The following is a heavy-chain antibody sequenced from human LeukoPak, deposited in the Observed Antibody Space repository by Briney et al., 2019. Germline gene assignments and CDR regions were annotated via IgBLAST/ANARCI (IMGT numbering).Heavy chain of an antibody. CDR3: ARVTPPTGGPYYYYYGMDV. V-gene: IGHV4-59*01. D-gene: IGHD7-27*01. CDR2: IYYSGST. CDR1: GGSISSYY. Sequence: SETLSLTCTVSGGSISSYYWSRIRQPPGKGLEWIGYIYYSGSTNYNPSLKSRVTISVDTSKNQFSLKLSSVTAADTAVYYCARVTPPTGGPYYYYYGMDVWGQGTTVTVSS. J-gene: IGHJ6*02.